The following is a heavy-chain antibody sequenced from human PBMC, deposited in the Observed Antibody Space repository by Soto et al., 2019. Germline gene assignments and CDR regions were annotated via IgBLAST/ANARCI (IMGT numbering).Heavy chain of an antibody. Sequence: SETLSLTCVVSGYSISSGYYWGWIRQPPGKGLEWIGSTYHSGSTYYNPSLESRVTISVDTSKNQFSLKLSSVTAADTAVYYCARVPAGGNYFDYWGQGTLVTVSS. J-gene: IGHJ4*02. CDR3: ARVPAGGNYFDY. CDR1: GYSISSGYY. V-gene: IGHV4-38-2*01. CDR2: TYHSGST. D-gene: IGHD3-16*01.